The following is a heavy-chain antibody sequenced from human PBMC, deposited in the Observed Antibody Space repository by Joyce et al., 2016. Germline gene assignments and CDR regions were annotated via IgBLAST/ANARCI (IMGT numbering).Heavy chain of an antibody. CDR2: IYFNGST. J-gene: IGHJ4*02. CDR3: ARGSGRLAAAGRAGYFDY. CDR1: GLSSNSGHY. V-gene: IGHV4-38-2*01. D-gene: IGHD6-13*01. Sequence: QVQLQSSGPGLVKPSETLSLTCAVSGLSSNSGHYWGWIRQPRGRGREWIGSIYFNGSTYYNPSLKSRVTISLDTPKNQVSLELRSVTASDSALYQCARGSGRLAAAGRAGYFDYWGQETLVTVSS.